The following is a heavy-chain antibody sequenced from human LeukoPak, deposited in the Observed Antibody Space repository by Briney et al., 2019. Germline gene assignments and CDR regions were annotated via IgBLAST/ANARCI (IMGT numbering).Heavy chain of an antibody. J-gene: IGHJ3*02. D-gene: IGHD5-12*01. CDR2: TWYGGS. V-gene: IGHV3-33*01. CDR3: AREQSTSGHAGAFDI. CDR1: GFTLWRHG. Sequence: PGGSLRLSCTTSGFTLWRHGMHWVRQAPGMGLEWVAVTWYGGSDYADSVRGRFSVSRDIFGNTVYLQMDNLRVEDTALYYCAREQSTSGHAGAFDIWGQGTVVTVSS.